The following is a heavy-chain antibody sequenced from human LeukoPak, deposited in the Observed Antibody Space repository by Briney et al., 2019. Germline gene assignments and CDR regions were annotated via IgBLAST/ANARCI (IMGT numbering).Heavy chain of an antibody. CDR2: IYSGRST. Sequence: GGSLRLSCAASGFTFDDYGMSWVRQAPGKGLEWVSLIYSGRSTYYADSVKGRFNISRDNSKNTLYLQMNSLRAEDTAVYYCARYSGTFSNSYFDCWGQGTLVTVSS. CDR3: ARYSGTFSNSYFDC. D-gene: IGHD1-26*01. V-gene: IGHV3-66*01. CDR1: GFTFDDYG. J-gene: IGHJ4*02.